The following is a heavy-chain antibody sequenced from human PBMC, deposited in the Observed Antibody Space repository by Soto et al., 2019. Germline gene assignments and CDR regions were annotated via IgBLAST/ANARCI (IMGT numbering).Heavy chain of an antibody. D-gene: IGHD1-26*01. CDR1: GASISSGAFC. V-gene: IGHV4-31*03. CDR2: ICYRGNT. CDR3: AMLSATGTSWFDS. Sequence: PAETLSLTCSVSGASISSGAFCWSWIRQHPGKALEWIGYICYRGNTYYNPSLKSRVTISRDTSKSHFSLNVNSVTAADTALYYCAMLSATGTSWFDSRGLRTLVPVSS. J-gene: IGHJ5*01.